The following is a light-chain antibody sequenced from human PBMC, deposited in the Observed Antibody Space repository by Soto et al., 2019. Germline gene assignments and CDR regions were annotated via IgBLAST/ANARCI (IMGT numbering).Light chain of an antibody. J-gene: IGLJ2*01. CDR2: STN. Sequence: QAVVTQEPSLSVSPGGTVTLTCGLSSGSVSTSYYPSWYQQNPGQAPRTLIYSTNTRSSGVPDRFSGSILGNKAALTITGAQADDESDYYCVLYMGGGIDVLFGGGTKSPS. CDR1: SGSVSTSYY. CDR3: VLYMGGGIDVL. V-gene: IGLV8-61*01.